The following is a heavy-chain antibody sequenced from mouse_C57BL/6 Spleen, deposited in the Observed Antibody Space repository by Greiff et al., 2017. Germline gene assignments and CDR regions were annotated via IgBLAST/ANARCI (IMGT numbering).Heavy chain of an antibody. J-gene: IGHJ4*01. CDR2: IYPGDGDT. Sequence: VQLQQSGPELVKPGASVKISCKASGYAFSSSWMNWVKQRPGKGLEWIGRIYPGDGDTNYNGKFKGKATLTADKSSSTAYMQLSSLTSEDSAVYFCARSRDYDGAMDYWGQGTSVTVSS. D-gene: IGHD2-4*01. V-gene: IGHV1-82*01. CDR1: GYAFSSSW. CDR3: ARSRDYDGAMDY.